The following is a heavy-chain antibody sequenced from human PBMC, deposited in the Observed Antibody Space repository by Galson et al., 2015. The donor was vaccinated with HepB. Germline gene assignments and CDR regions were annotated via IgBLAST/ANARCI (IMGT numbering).Heavy chain of an antibody. Sequence: SLRLSCAASGFTFSNAWMSWVRQAPGKGLEWVGRIKSKTDGGTTDYAAPVKGRFTISRDDSKNTLYLQMSSLKTEDTAVYYCTTDWGGYYYDSSLGSLGYWGQGTLVTVSS. J-gene: IGHJ4*02. D-gene: IGHD3-22*01. CDR2: IKSKTDGGTT. CDR3: TTDWGGYYYDSSLGSLGY. CDR1: GFTFSNAW. V-gene: IGHV3-15*01.